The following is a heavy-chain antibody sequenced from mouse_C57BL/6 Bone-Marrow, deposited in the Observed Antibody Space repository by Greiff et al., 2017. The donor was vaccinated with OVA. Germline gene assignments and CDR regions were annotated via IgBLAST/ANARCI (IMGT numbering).Heavy chain of an antibody. J-gene: IGHJ1*03. CDR2: INPNNGGT. CDR3: ARGQPSDV. D-gene: IGHD3-3*01. CDR1: GYTFTDYN. Sequence: EVQLQQSGPELVKPGASVKIPCKASGYTFTDYNMDWVKQSHGKSLEWIGDINPNNGGTINNQKFKGKATLTVDKSSSTAYMELRSLTSEDTAVYYCARGQPSDVWGTGTTVTVSS. V-gene: IGHV1-18*01.